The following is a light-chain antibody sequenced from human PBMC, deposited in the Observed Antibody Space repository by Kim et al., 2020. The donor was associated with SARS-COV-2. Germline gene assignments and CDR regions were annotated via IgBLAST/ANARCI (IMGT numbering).Light chain of an antibody. CDR1: QSVSSY. Sequence: EIVLTQSPATLSLSPGERATLSCRASQSVSSYLAWYQQKPGQAPRLLIYDASNRATGIPARFSGSGSGTDFTLTISSLEPEDFAVYYWQQRSNWPTVTFGGGTKVDIK. CDR3: QQRSNWPTVT. J-gene: IGKJ4*01. V-gene: IGKV3-11*01. CDR2: DAS.